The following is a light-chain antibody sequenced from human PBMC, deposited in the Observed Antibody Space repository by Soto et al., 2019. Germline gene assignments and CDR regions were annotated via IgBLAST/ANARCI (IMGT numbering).Light chain of an antibody. V-gene: IGKV3-15*01. J-gene: IGKJ2*01. CDR3: QQYNNWPPQT. CDR2: GAS. Sequence: EIVMTQSPATLSVSPGERATLSCRASQSVNSNLAWYQQKPGRAPRLLIYGASTRATGIPARFSGSGSGTEFTLNISQLQSEDFAVYHCQQYNNWPPQTFGQGTKLEIK. CDR1: QSVNSN.